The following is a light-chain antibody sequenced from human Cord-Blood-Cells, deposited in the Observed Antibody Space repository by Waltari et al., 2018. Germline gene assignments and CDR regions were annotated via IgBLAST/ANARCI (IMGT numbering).Light chain of an antibody. CDR3: SSYTSSSTLGV. CDR1: SSDVGGYNY. CDR2: DVS. J-gene: IGLJ3*02. Sequence: QSALTQPASVSGSPGQSFTISCTGTSSDVGGYNYVSWYQQHPGKAPKLMIYDVSKPPSGVSHRFSGSKSGNTASLTISGLQAEDEADYYCSSYTSSSTLGVFGGGTKLTVL. V-gene: IGLV2-14*01.